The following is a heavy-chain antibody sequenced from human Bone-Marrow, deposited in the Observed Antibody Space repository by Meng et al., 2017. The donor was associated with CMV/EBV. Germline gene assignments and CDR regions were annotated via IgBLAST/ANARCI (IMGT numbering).Heavy chain of an antibody. V-gene: IGHV1-3*02. J-gene: IGHJ4*02. D-gene: IGHD2-2*02. Sequence: ASVKVSCKASGYTFTSYAMHWVRQAPGQRLEWMGWSNAGNGNTKYSQEFQGRVTITRDTSASTAYMELSSLRSEDTAVYYCASMHSLPAAIGPEDGFDYWGQGTLVTVSS. CDR3: ASMHSLPAAIGPEDGFDY. CDR2: SNAGNGNT. CDR1: GYTFTSYA.